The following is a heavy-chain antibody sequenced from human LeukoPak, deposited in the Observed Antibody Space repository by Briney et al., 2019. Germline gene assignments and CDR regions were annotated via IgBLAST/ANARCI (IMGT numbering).Heavy chain of an antibody. D-gene: IGHD6-13*01. V-gene: IGHV3-53*01. CDR1: GFTVSSNY. CDR3: ASGLNKAAGEEVRDY. Sequence: GGSLRLSCAASGFTVSSNYMSWVRQAPGKGLEGGSVIYSGGSTYYADSVKGRFTISRDNSKNTLYLQMNSLRAEDTAVYYCASGLNKAAGEEVRDYWGQGTLVTVSS. CDR2: IYSGGST. J-gene: IGHJ4*02.